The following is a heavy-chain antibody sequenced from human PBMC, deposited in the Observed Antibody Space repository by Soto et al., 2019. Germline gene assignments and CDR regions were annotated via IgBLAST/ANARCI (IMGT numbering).Heavy chain of an antibody. J-gene: IGHJ4*02. D-gene: IGHD1-26*01. CDR1: GFTFTRSA. CDR2: IVVGSGNT. V-gene: IGHV1-58*01. CDR3: AADVGIVGDHKED. Sequence: EASVKVSCKASGFTFTRSAVQWVRQARGQRLEWIGWIVVGSGNTNYAQKFQERVTITRDMSTSTAYMELSSLRSEDTAVYYCAADVGIVGDHKEDWCQGTLVTVSS.